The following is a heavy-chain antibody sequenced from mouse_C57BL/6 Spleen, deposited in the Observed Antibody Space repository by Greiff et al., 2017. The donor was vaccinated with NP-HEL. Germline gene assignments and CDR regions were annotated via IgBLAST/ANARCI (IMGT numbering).Heavy chain of an antibody. D-gene: IGHD1-1*01. CDR2: ISYDGSN. CDR3: ALTTTVVPGAMDY. V-gene: IGHV3-6*01. CDR1: GYSITSGYY. J-gene: IGHJ4*01. Sequence: EVKLMESGPGLVKPSQSLSLTCSVTGYSITSGYYWNWIRQFPGNKLEWMGYISYDGSNNYNPSLKNRISITRDTSKNQFFLKLNSVTTEDTATYYCALTTTVVPGAMDYWGQGTSVTVSS.